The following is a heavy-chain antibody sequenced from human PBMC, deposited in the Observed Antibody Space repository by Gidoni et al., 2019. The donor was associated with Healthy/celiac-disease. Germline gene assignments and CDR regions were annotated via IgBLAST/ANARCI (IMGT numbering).Heavy chain of an antibody. Sequence: EVQLVESGGGLVQPGRSLRLACAASGFTFGDYAMHWVRQAPRKGLEWVAGISWNSGSIVYADSVKGRFTISRDNAKNSLYLQMNSLRAEDTALYYCAKDKSTTVGFGYFDYWGQGTLVTVSS. CDR2: ISWNSGSI. CDR1: GFTFGDYA. J-gene: IGHJ4*02. D-gene: IGHD4-4*01. V-gene: IGHV3-9*01. CDR3: AKDKSTTVGFGYFDY.